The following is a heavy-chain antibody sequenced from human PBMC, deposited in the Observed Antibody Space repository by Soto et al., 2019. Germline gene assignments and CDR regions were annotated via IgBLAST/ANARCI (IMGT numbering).Heavy chain of an antibody. CDR2: INAGNGNT. CDR1: GYTYTSYS. CDR3: ARDRNTMVRGVIKKYAFDI. J-gene: IGHJ3*02. Sequence: VSAKPTCKASGYTYTSYSMHWARQYNGQRLEWMGWINAGNGNTKYSQKFQGRVTITRDTSACTAYMELSSLRSEDTAVYYCARDRNTMVRGVIKKYAFDIWGQGTMVTVSS. D-gene: IGHD3-10*01. V-gene: IGHV1-3*01.